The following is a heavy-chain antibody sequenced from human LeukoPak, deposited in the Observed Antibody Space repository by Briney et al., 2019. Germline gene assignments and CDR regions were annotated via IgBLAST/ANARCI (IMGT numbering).Heavy chain of an antibody. CDR1: GFTFSSYG. V-gene: IGHV3-30*18. CDR3: AKDGHTYGMDV. D-gene: IGHD3/OR15-3a*01. Sequence: GGSLRLSCAASGFTFSSYGMHWVRQAPGKGLEWVAVISYDGSNKYYADSVKGRFTISRDNSKNTLYLQMNSLRAEDTAVYYCAKDGHTYGMDVRGHGTTVTVSS. CDR2: ISYDGSNK. J-gene: IGHJ6*02.